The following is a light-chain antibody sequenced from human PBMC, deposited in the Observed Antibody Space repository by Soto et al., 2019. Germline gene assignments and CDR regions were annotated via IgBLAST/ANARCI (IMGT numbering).Light chain of an antibody. J-gene: IGLJ2*01. V-gene: IGLV2-8*01. CDR2: EVS. CDR1: SSDVGAYNS. CDR3: SSFAGSPVV. Sequence: QSALAQPASVSGSPGQSVTISCTGTSSDVGAYNSVSWYQQHPDKAPQLMIYEVSKRPSGVPDRFSGSKSGNTASLTVSGLQAEDEADYYCSSFAGSPVVFGGGTKLTVL.